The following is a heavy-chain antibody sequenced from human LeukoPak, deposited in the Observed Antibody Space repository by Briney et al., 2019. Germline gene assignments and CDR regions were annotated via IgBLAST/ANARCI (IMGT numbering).Heavy chain of an antibody. CDR3: ARSPSGDYRTTGWYFDL. Sequence: PSETLSLTCTVSGGSISSSSYYWGWIRQPPGKGLEWIGSIYYSGSTYYNPSLKSRVTISVDTSKNQFSLKLSSVTAADTAVYYCARSPSGDYRTTGWYFDLWGRGTLVTVSS. CDR2: IYYSGST. V-gene: IGHV4-39*01. D-gene: IGHD2-21*02. J-gene: IGHJ2*01. CDR1: GGSISSSSYY.